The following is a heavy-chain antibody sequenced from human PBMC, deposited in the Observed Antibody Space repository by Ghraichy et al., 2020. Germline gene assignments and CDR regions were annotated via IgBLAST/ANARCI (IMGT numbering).Heavy chain of an antibody. CDR1: GFTFDDYT. J-gene: IGHJ6*02. CDR2: ISWDGGST. CDR3: AKDRYCSSTSCYVASADYYYYYGMDV. V-gene: IGHV3-43*01. D-gene: IGHD2-2*01. Sequence: GGSLRLSCAASGFTFDDYTMHWVRQAPGKGLEWVSLISWDGGSTYYADSVKGRFTISRDNSKNSLYLQMNSLRTEDTALYYCAKDRYCSSTSCYVASADYYYYYGMDVWGQGTTVTVSS.